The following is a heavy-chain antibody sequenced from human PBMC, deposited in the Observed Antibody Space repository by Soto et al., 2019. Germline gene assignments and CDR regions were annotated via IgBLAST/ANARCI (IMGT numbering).Heavy chain of an antibody. Sequence: QVLLQESGPGLVKPSETLSLTCTVSGGSMSWYYWSWIRQAPGKGLEWIGYMYYSGSTNYNPSLKSRAAISVDTSKKQFSLKLSSVTSADTAVYYCARAIRNYYYYYMDVWAKGTTVTVSS. CDR2: MYYSGST. CDR3: ARAIRNYYYYYMDV. J-gene: IGHJ6*03. CDR1: GGSMSWYY. V-gene: IGHV4-59*01. D-gene: IGHD5-12*01.